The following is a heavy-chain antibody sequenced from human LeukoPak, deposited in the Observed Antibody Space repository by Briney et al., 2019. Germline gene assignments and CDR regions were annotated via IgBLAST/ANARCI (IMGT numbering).Heavy chain of an antibody. Sequence: SQTLSLTCTVSGGSISSGGYYWSWIRQHPGKGLEWIGYIYYSGSTYYNPSLKSRVTISVDTSKNQFSLKLSSVTAADTAVYYCARVGSGSYYRPVDYWGQGTLVTVSS. CDR1: GGSISSGGYY. V-gene: IGHV4-31*03. D-gene: IGHD1-26*01. CDR3: ARVGSGSYYRPVDY. J-gene: IGHJ4*02. CDR2: IYYSGST.